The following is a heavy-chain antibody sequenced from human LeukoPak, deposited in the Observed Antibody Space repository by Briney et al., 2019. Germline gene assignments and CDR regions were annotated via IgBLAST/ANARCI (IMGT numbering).Heavy chain of an antibody. CDR2: IRSKAYGGTT. CDR3: TRVRKEQPVTTFDY. J-gene: IGHJ4*02. CDR1: GFTFGDYA. V-gene: IGHV3-49*03. Sequence: GGSLRLSCTASGFTFGDYAMSWFRRAPGKGLEWVGFIRSKAYGGTTEYAASVKGRFTISRDDSKSIAYLQMNSLKTEDTAVYYCTRVRKEQPVTTFDYWGQGTLVTVSS. D-gene: IGHD4-17*01.